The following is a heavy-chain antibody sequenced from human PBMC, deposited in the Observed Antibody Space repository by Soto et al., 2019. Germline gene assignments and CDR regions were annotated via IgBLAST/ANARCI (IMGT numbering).Heavy chain of an antibody. J-gene: IGHJ6*02. CDR2: ISYDGSNK. CDR3: AKAYRITPLDYYYGMDV. Sequence: PGGSLRLSCAASGFTFSSYGMHWVRQAPGKGLEWVAVISYDGSNKYYADSVKGRFTISRDNSKNTLYLQMNSLRAEDTAVYYCAKAYRITPLDYYYGMDVWGQGTTVTVSS. D-gene: IGHD3-10*01. V-gene: IGHV3-30*18. CDR1: GFTFSSYG.